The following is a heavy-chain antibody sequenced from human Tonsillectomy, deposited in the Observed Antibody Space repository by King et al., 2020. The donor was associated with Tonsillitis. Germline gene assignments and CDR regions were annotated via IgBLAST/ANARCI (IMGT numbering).Heavy chain of an antibody. CDR3: ARVGYLYDPFDY. D-gene: IGHD2-8*01. CDR1: GFTFSRYG. V-gene: IGHV3-21*01. Sequence: VQLVESGGGLVKPGGSLRVSCAASGFTFSRYGMNWVRQAPGKGLEWVSSISSSSSYIYYADSVKGRFTISRDNAKNSLYLQMNSLGAEDTAVYYCARVGYLYDPFDYWDQGTLVTVSS. CDR2: ISSSSSYI. J-gene: IGHJ4*02.